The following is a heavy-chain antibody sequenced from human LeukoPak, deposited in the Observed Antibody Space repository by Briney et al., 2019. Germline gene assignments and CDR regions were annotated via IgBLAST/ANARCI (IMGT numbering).Heavy chain of an antibody. CDR3: AGGVGATPLGY. Sequence: GASVKVSRKVSGYTLTELSMHWVRQAPGKGLEWMGGFDPEYGETIYAQKFQGRVSMTEDTSTDTAYMELSSLTSEDTAVYYCAGGVGATPLGYWGQGTLVTVSS. D-gene: IGHD1-26*01. J-gene: IGHJ4*02. CDR1: GYTLTELS. V-gene: IGHV1-24*01. CDR2: FDPEYGET.